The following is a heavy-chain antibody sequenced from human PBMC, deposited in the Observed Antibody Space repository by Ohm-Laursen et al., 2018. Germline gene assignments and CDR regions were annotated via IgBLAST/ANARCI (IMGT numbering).Heavy chain of an antibody. CDR3: ASRGY. CDR1: GDSFNNYF. Sequence: TLSLTCTVSGDSFNNYFWSWIRQPAGKGLEWIGRISNTGTTNYNPSLRSRVTMSLDTAKNQFSLKLSSVTAADTAVYYCASRGYWGQGTLVTVSS. J-gene: IGHJ4*02. V-gene: IGHV4-4*07. D-gene: IGHD3-10*01. CDR2: ISNTGTT.